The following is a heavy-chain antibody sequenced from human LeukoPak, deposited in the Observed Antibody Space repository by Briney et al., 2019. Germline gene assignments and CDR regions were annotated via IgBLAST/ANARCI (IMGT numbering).Heavy chain of an antibody. J-gene: IGHJ4*02. V-gene: IGHV3-23*01. CDR2: ISGSGAKT. Sequence: GGSLRLSCAASGFTFSTYAMNWVRQAPGKGLEWVSAISGSGAKTYYADFVKGRFTISRDNAKNSLYLQMNSLRAEDTAVYYCARESYSSSVDYWGQGTLVTVSS. D-gene: IGHD6-13*01. CDR3: ARESYSSSVDY. CDR1: GFTFSTYA.